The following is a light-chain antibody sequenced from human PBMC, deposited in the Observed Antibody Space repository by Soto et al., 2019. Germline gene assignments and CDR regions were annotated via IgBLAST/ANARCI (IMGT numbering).Light chain of an antibody. CDR3: QQLHIYPRT. CDR1: HDINRY. J-gene: IGKJ1*01. CDR2: AAS. V-gene: IGKV1-9*01. Sequence: DIRLTQSPSFLSASVGDRVTITCRASHDINRYLAWYQQKPGKAPKLLIYAASTLHNAVPSRFSGAGSVTEFTLTISSLQPEDFATYYCQQLHIYPRTFGQGTKVEF.